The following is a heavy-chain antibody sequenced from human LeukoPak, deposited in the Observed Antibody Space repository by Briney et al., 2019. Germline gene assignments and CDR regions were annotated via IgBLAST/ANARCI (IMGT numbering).Heavy chain of an antibody. CDR2: ISYDGSNK. J-gene: IGHJ4*02. CDR3: ARDRWVLTGYPDY. V-gene: IGHV3-30*04. CDR1: GFTFTSYA. Sequence: GGSLRLSCAASGFTFTSYALHWVRQAPGKGLEWVTFISYDGSNKYYADSVKGRFTISRDNSKNTLYLQINSLRAEDTAVYYCARDRWVLTGYPDYWGQGTLVTVSS. D-gene: IGHD3-9*01.